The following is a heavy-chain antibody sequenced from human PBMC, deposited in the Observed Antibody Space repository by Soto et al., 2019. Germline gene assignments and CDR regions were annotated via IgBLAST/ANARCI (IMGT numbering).Heavy chain of an antibody. CDR3: ARQDGSSWYGIDY. Sequence: KPSETLSLTCTVSGGSMSNYYWSWIRQPPGKGLEWIGFIFYTGSNTYSPSLKSRVTISLDTSKNQFSLRLSSVTADDTAVYYCARQDGSSWYGIDYWGQGTLVTVSS. J-gene: IGHJ4*02. CDR2: IFYTGSN. CDR1: GGSMSNYY. V-gene: IGHV4-59*08. D-gene: IGHD6-13*01.